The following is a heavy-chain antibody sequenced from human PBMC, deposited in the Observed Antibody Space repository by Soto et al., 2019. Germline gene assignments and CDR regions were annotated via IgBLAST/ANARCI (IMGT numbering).Heavy chain of an antibody. CDR1: GYVFTSYA. V-gene: IGHV1-3*01. CDR2: FNPGSTNR. CDR3: ARDGGYIYGHTFYDY. D-gene: IGHD3-16*01. J-gene: IGHJ4*02. Sequence: QGLLVQSGAELKTPGASVKVSCKASGYVFTSYAVHWMRQAPGQSLEWMAYFNPGSTNRKYAQKIQGRLTITRDTSAATVYMELSSLTSEDTAVYYCARDGGYIYGHTFYDYWGQGTLVTVAS.